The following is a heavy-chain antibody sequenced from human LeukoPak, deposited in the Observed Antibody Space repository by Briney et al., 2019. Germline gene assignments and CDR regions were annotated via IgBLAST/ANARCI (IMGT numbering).Heavy chain of an antibody. D-gene: IGHD2-8*01. CDR3: ATYTNGGHIPVDY. Sequence: PGESLKISCKASGSRFTNYWIGWVRQMPGKGLEWMGIIYLSDSNTKYSPSFQGQVTISADKSISTAYLQWSSLKASDTAMYYCATYTNGGHIPVDYWGQGTLVTVSS. V-gene: IGHV5-51*01. CDR1: GSRFTNYW. CDR2: IYLSDSNT. J-gene: IGHJ4*02.